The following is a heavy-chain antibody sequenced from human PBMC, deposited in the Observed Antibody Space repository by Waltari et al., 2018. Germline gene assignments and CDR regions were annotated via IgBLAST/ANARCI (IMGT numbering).Heavy chain of an antibody. V-gene: IGHV4-4*07. J-gene: IGHJ4*02. CDR1: GGSISSYY. CDR3: ARGCSSTSCYTDFDY. D-gene: IGHD2-2*02. CDR2: IYTSGST. Sequence: QVQLQESGPGLVKPSETLSLTCTVSGGSISSYYWSWILQPAGKGLEWIGRIYTSGSTNYNPSLKSRVTMSVDTSKNQFSLKLSSVTAADTAVYYCARGCSSTSCYTDFDYWGQGTLVTVSS.